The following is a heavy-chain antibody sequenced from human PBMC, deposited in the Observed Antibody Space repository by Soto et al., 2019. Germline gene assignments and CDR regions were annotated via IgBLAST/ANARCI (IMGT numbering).Heavy chain of an antibody. CDR2: ISWNSGSI. D-gene: IGHD2-2*01. CDR3: AKELEICSSTSCYSVQH. V-gene: IGHV3-9*01. Sequence: GGSLRLSCAASGFTFDDYAMHWVRQAPGKGLEWVSGISWNSGSIGYADSVKGRFTISRDNAKNSLYLQMNSLRAEDTALYYCAKELEICSSTSCYSVQHWGQGTLVTVSS. J-gene: IGHJ1*01. CDR1: GFTFDDYA.